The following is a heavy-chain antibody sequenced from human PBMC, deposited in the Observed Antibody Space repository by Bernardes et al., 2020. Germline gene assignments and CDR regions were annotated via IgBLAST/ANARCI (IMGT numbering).Heavy chain of an antibody. V-gene: IGHV3-15*07. J-gene: IGHJ4*02. Sequence: GGSLRLSCAASGFSFSNAWMNWVRQAPGKGLEWVGRIKSKTDGETTEYAAPVKGRFTISRDDSKNTLYLQINSLKTEDTAVYYCATVTVPAAIRHCDYWGQGTLVTVSS. CDR2: IKSKTDGETT. CDR1: GFSFSNAW. CDR3: ATVTVPAAIRHCDY. D-gene: IGHD2-2*01.